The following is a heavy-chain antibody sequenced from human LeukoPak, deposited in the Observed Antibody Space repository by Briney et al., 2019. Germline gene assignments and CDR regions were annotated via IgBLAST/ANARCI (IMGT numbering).Heavy chain of an antibody. V-gene: IGHV3-30-3*01. D-gene: IGHD1-14*01. CDR1: GFTFSNYA. J-gene: IGHJ4*02. Sequence: GALRLSCAASGFTFSNYALHWVRRAPGKGLEWVAVISYDGSNKYYADSVKGRFTISRDNTEKTLYLQMNSLRAEDTAMYYCARGPDPGISGIPYYFDYWGQGTLVTVSS. CDR3: ARGPDPGISGIPYYFDY. CDR2: ISYDGSNK.